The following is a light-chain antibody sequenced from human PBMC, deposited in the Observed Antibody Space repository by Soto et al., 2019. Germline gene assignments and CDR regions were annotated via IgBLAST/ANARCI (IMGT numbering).Light chain of an antibody. J-gene: IGKJ4*01. CDR1: QGISSY. V-gene: IGKV1-9*01. Sequence: DIQLTRSPSFLSASVGDRVTITCRASQGISSYLAWYQQKSGKAPKLLIYAASTLQSGVPSRFSGSGSGTEFTLTISSLQPEDFATYYCQQLNSYPLTFGGGTKVEIK. CDR3: QQLNSYPLT. CDR2: AAS.